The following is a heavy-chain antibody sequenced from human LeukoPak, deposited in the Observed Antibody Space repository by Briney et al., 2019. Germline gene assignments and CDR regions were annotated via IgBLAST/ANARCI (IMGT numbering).Heavy chain of an antibody. CDR3: AREHNPSWDGDQPDNAFDI. Sequence: GGSLRLSCAASGFTFSSYGMHWVRQAPGKGLEWVAFIRYDGSNKYYADSVKGRFTISRDNSKNTLYLQMNSLRAEDTAVYYCAREHNPSWDGDQPDNAFDIWGQGTMVTVSS. J-gene: IGHJ3*02. V-gene: IGHV3-30*02. CDR2: IRYDGSNK. CDR1: GFTFSSYG. D-gene: IGHD4-17*01.